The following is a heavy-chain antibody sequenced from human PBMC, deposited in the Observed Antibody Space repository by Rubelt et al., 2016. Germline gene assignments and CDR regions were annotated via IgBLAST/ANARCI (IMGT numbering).Heavy chain of an antibody. D-gene: IGHD3-22*01. V-gene: IGHV3-21*01. J-gene: IGHJ3*02. CDR2: ISSSSSYI. Sequence: SGFTFSSYSMNWVRQAPGKGLEWVSSISSSSSYIYYADSVKGRFTISRDNAKNSLYLQMNSLRAEDTAVYYCAKDIMIVVVHGPDAFDIWGQGTMVTVSS. CDR3: AKDIMIVVVHGPDAFDI. CDR1: GFTFSSYS.